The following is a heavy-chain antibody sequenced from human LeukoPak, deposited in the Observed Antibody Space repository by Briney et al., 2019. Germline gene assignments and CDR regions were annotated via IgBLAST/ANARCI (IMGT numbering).Heavy chain of an antibody. D-gene: IGHD3-10*01. J-gene: IGHJ4*02. Sequence: PSETLSLTCTVSGGSVSSYYWSWIRQPAGKGLEWIGRIYASGSTKYNTSLKSRVTMSLDTSKNQFSLKLTSVSAADTAVYYCARGVVWFGESSHYFDYWGQGTLVTVSS. V-gene: IGHV4-4*07. CDR1: GGSVSSYY. CDR2: IYASGST. CDR3: ARGVVWFGESSHYFDY.